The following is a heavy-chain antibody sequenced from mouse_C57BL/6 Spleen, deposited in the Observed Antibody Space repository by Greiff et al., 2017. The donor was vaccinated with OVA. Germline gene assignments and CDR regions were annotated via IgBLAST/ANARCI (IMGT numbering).Heavy chain of an antibody. D-gene: IGHD4-1*01. V-gene: IGHV1-50*01. Sequence: QVQLQQPGAELVKPGASVKLSCKASGYTFTSYWMQWVKQRPGQGLEWIGEIDPSDSYTNYNQKFKGKATLTVDTSSSTAYMQLSSLTSEDSAVYYCARNWHFDYWGQGTTLTVSS. CDR2: IDPSDSYT. CDR1: GYTFTSYW. J-gene: IGHJ2*01. CDR3: ARNWHFDY.